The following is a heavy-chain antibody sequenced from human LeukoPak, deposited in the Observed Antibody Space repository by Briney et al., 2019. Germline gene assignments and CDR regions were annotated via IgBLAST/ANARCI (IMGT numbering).Heavy chain of an antibody. CDR1: GFTFSSYS. Sequence: AGGSLRLSCAATGFTFSSYSMNWVRQAPGKGLEWVSSISSSSSYIYYADSVKGRFTISRDNAKNSLYLQMNSLRAEDTAVYYCASDRSRARGGTSWLYYYGMDVWGQGTTVTVSS. V-gene: IGHV3-21*01. CDR3: ASDRSRARGGTSWLYYYGMDV. J-gene: IGHJ6*02. D-gene: IGHD2-2*01. CDR2: ISSSSSYI.